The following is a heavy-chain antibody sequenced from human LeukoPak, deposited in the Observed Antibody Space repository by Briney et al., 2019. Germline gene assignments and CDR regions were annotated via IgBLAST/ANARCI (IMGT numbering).Heavy chain of an antibody. J-gene: IGHJ6*02. CDR1: GFTFDDYG. V-gene: IGHV3-20*04. Sequence: GGSLRLSCAASGFTFDDYGMSWVRHAPGKGLEWVSGINWNGGSTGYADSVKGRFTISRDNAKNSLYLQMNSLRAEDTALYYCAKDPIRRDGHMSLYGMDVWGQGTTVTVSS. CDR2: INWNGGST. CDR3: AKDPIRRDGHMSLYGMDV. D-gene: IGHD5-24*01.